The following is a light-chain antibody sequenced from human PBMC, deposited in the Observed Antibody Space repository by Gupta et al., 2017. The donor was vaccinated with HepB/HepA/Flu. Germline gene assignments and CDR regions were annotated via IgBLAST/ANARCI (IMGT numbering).Light chain of an antibody. CDR1: SSDVGGYNH. J-gene: IGLJ2*01. CDR3: SSYAGSNNVV. V-gene: IGLV2-8*01. CDR2: EVN. Sequence: QSALTQPPSASGSPGQSVTISCTGTSSDVGGYNHVSWYQQHPGTAPKLMIFEVNQRASGVPDRFSGSKSGNTASLTVSGLQADDEANYYCSSYAGSNNVVFGGGTKLTVL.